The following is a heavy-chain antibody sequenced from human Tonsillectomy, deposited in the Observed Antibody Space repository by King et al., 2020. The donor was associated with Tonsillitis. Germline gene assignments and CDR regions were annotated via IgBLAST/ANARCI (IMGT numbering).Heavy chain of an antibody. J-gene: IGHJ4*02. CDR3: ANHVHDSWSVYDY. D-gene: IGHD6-13*01. CDR2: ISGRGGST. V-gene: IGHV3-23*04. CDR1: GFTFSSYA. Sequence: VQLVESGGGLVQPGGSLRLSCAASGFTFSSYAMSWVRQAPGKGLEWVSAISGRGGSTYYADSVKGRFTISRDNSKNTLYLKMNSLRAEDTAVYYCANHVHDSWSVYDYWGQGTLVTVSS.